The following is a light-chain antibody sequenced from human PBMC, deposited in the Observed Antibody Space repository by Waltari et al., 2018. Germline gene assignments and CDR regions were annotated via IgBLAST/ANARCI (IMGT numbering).Light chain of an antibody. CDR2: EVS. V-gene: IGLV2-14*01. J-gene: IGLJ2*01. CDR3: SSYTSSSTVV. Sequence: HSALTQPASVSGSPGQSITISCTATSSDVGGYNYVSWYQQHPGKAPKLMIYEVSNRPAGFSNRFAGSKSGNTASLTISGLQAEDEADYYCSSYTSSSTVVFGGGTKLSVL. CDR1: SSDVGGYNY.